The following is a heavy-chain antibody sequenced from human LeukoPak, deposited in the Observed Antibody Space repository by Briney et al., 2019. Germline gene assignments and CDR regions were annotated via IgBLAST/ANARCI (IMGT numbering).Heavy chain of an antibody. CDR3: ARGRAGNYYNHNDY. CDR2: ISGDGSIT. J-gene: IGHJ4*01. CDR1: VFTISGYW. D-gene: IGHD3-10*01. V-gene: IGHV3-74*01. Sequence: GGSLRLSCAASVFTISGYWMHWVRQAPGKGLVWVSRISGDGSITAYADSVKGRFTISRDNAKNTLYLQMNSLRAEDTAVYYCARGRAGNYYNHNDYWGQGTLVTVSS.